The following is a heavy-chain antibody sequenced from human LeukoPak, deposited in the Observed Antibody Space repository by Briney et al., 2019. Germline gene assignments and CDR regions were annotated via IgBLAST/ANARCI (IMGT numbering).Heavy chain of an antibody. J-gene: IGHJ4*02. CDR3: ARGSGRDIDY. CDR2: INSSGGST. CDR1: GYIFISYY. Sequence: ASEKVSCKASGYIFISYYMYWERQAPGQALEWMGTINSSGGSTSYAQKFQGRLTMTRDTSTSTVYTELSSLRSEDTAVYYCARGSGRDIDYWGQGTLVTVSS. V-gene: IGHV1-46*01. D-gene: IGHD3-9*01.